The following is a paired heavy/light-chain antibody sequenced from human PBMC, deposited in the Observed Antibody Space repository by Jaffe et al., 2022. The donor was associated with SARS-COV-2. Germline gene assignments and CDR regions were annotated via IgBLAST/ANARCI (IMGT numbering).Light chain of an antibody. CDR1: QSVISD. CDR3: QQRYTWPKT. J-gene: IGKJ2*01. CDR2: DAS. Sequence: EIVLTQSPATLSLSPGQGATLSCRASQSVISDLAWYQQKPGRAPRLLIYDASNRATGIPPRFTGSGSETDFTLIISSLEPEDSAVYFCQQRYTWPKTFGQGTKLEIK. V-gene: IGKV3-11*01.
Heavy chain of an antibody. CDR2: IDTRGSST. D-gene: IGHD2-21*02. V-gene: IGHV3-48*02. CDR3: ATHGQHCGGDCYYDY. Sequence: EVQLVESGGRLVKTGGSLRLSCEASGFIFSSYTMNWVRQAPGRGLEWVAYIDTRGSSTYYADSVKGRFTISRDNAKASMSLQMNSLRDDDTAVYYCATHGQHCGGDCYYDYWGQGTLVTVSS. CDR1: GFIFSSYT. J-gene: IGHJ4*02.